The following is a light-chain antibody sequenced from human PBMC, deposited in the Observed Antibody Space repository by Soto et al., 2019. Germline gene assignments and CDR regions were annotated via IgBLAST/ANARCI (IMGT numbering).Light chain of an antibody. CDR2: AAS. Sequence: DIPMTQSPSSLSASVGEIVTINCRASQGISTYLNWYQQKPGKAPKLLIYAASSLQSGVPSRFSGSGSETDCTLTISSLQPEDVATYYCQQLNSYPLTLGGGTKVDI. CDR3: QQLNSYPLT. V-gene: IGKV1-39*01. J-gene: IGKJ4*01. CDR1: QGISTY.